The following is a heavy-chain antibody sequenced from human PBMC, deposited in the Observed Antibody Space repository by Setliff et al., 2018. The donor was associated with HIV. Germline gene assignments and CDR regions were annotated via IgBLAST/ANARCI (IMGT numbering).Heavy chain of an antibody. Sequence: SETLSLTCTVSGGSISRSSYYWAWIRQSAGKGLEWIGRIYSSGTTNYNPSLKSRVAMSVDTSKNQFSLKLSSVTAADTAVYYCARDNEEMAVPGAVFDYWGQGILVTVSS. CDR2: IYSSGTT. CDR3: ARDNEEMAVPGAVFDY. V-gene: IGHV4-61*02. J-gene: IGHJ4*02. D-gene: IGHD6-19*01. CDR1: GGSISRSSYY.